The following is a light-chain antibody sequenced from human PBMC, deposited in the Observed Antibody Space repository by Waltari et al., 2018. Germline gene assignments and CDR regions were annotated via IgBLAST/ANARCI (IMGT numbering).Light chain of an antibody. Sequence: IVLTQSPGTLSLSPGERATLSCRASRSVNNNYLAWYQQKPGQSPRLLIYGASDRATGIPDRFSGSGSGTDFTLTISGLEPEDFAVYYCQQYGSSVLTFGGGTKVEI. V-gene: IGKV3-20*01. J-gene: IGKJ4*01. CDR3: QQYGSSVLT. CDR1: RSVNNNY. CDR2: GAS.